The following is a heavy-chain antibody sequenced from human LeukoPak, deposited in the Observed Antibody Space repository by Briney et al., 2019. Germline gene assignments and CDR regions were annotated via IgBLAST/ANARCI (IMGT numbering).Heavy chain of an antibody. J-gene: IGHJ3*02. V-gene: IGHV3-23*01. D-gene: IGHD1-26*01. Sequence: AGGSLRLPCAASGFTFSSYAMSWVRQAPGRGLEWVSAISGSGGSTYYADSVKGRFTISRDNSKNTLYLQMNSLRAEDTAVYYCAKEGYPGIVGAFDAFDIWGQGTMVTVSS. CDR1: GFTFSSYA. CDR2: ISGSGGST. CDR3: AKEGYPGIVGAFDAFDI.